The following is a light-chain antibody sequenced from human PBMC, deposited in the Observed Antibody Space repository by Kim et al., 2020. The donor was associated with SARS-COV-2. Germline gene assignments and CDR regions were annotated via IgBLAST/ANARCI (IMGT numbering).Light chain of an antibody. J-gene: IGKJ1*01. Sequence: EIVMTQSPATLSVSPGERATLSCRASQSVSSNLARYQQKPGQARRLLIYGASTRATGIPARFSGSGSGTEFTLTISSLQSEDFAVYYCQQYNNWPRTFGQGTKVDIK. CDR3: QQYNNWPRT. CDR2: GAS. CDR1: QSVSSN. V-gene: IGKV3D-15*01.